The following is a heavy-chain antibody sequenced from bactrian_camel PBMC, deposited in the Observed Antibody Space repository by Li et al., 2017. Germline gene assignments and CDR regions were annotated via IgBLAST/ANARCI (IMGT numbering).Heavy chain of an antibody. CDR3: AARWTPGNCGIGSESGYDY. CDR2: IYTSGTT. J-gene: IGHJ4*01. V-gene: IGHV3S53*01. D-gene: IGHD6*01. Sequence: VQLVESGGGSVQAGGSLRLSCSGSGFTVSEYCMGWYRQAPGKEREGVAAIYTSGTTHYADSVKDRFTISQDNTKNTVYLQMNSLKPEDTGMYYCAARWTPGNCGIGSESGYDYWGQGTQVTVS. CDR1: GFTVSEYC.